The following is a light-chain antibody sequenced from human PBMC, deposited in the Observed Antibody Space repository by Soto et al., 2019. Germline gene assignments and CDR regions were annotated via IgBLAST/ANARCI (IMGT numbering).Light chain of an antibody. V-gene: IGKV3D-15*01. J-gene: IGKJ1*01. CDR1: QYINTR. CDR2: QTS. Sequence: EIVLTQSPATLSSFPCDRVTLSCRASQYINTRLAWYQHRPGQAPRLLIYQTSIRAAGIPARFSGSGSGTEFTLTISSLQSEDFAVYYCQQYNNWPPWTFGQGTKVDIK. CDR3: QQYNNWPPWT.